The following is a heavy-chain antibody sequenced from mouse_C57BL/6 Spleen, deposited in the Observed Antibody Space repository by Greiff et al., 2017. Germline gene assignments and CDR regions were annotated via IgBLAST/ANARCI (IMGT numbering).Heavy chain of an antibody. Sequence: QVQLKQPGAELVKPGASVKLSCKASGYTFTSYWMQWVKQRPGQGLEWIGEIDPSDSYTNSNQKFKGKATLTVDKSSSTAYMQLSSQTSEDSAVEYCASSRGVYYDYVYFDDWGQGTTLTVSS. D-gene: IGHD2-4*01. CDR2: IDPSDSYT. J-gene: IGHJ2*01. V-gene: IGHV1-50*01. CDR1: GYTFTSYW. CDR3: ASSRGVYYDYVYFDD.